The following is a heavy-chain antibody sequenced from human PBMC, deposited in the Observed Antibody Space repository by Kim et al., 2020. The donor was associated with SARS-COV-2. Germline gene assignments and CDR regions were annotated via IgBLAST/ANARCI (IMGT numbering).Heavy chain of an antibody. Sequence: SQKFQGRVTITRDTSASTAYMELSSLRSEDTAVYYCARGRRYFDNYGMDVWGQGTTVTVSS. D-gene: IGHD3-9*01. J-gene: IGHJ6*02. CDR3: ARGRRYFDNYGMDV. V-gene: IGHV1-3*01.